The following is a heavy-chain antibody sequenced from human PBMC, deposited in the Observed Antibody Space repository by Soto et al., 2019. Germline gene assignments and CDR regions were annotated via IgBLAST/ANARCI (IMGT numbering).Heavy chain of an antibody. V-gene: IGHV1-69*12. Sequence: QVQLVQSGAEVKKPGSSVKVSCKASGGTFSSYAISWVRQAPGQGLEWMGGIIPIFGTANYAQKFQGRVTITADESTSTAYMELSSLRSEDTAVYYCATRGRDYGDTGSYGMDVWGQGTTVTVSS. D-gene: IGHD4-17*01. CDR2: IIPIFGTA. J-gene: IGHJ6*02. CDR1: GGTFSSYA. CDR3: ATRGRDYGDTGSYGMDV.